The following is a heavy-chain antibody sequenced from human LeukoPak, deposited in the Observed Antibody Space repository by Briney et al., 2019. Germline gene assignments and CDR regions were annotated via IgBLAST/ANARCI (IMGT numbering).Heavy chain of an antibody. CDR1: GGSFSGYY. J-gene: IGHJ6*02. CDR2: INHSGST. D-gene: IGHD3-16*01. CDR3: ARFPTSYGRYYYGMDV. Sequence: SETLSLTCAVYGGSFSGYYWSWIRQPPGKGLEWIGEINHSGSTNYNPSLKSRVTISVDTSKNQFSLKLSSVTAADTAVYYCARFPTSYGRYYYGMDVWGQGTTVTVSS. V-gene: IGHV4-34*01.